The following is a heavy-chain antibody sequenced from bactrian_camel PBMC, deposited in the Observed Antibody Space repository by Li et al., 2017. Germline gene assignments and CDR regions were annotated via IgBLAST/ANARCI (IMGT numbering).Heavy chain of an antibody. CDR2: IYSDGSNT. CDR3: ATRYGMGAKRGGYNV. V-gene: IGHV3-2*01. CDR1: GFTFGSFY. J-gene: IGHJ4*01. Sequence: QLVESGGGLVQPGGSLRLSCAASGFTFGSFYMSWVRQAPGKGLEWVSSIYSDGSNTWYADSVKGRFTISRDNAKNTVSLQMNSLKSEDTALYYCATRYGMGAKRGGYNVWGQGTQV. D-gene: IGHD3*01.